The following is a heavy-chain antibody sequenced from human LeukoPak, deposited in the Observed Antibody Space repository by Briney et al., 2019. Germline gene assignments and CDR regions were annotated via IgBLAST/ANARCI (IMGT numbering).Heavy chain of an antibody. CDR1: GFTFSSYA. J-gene: IGHJ3*02. Sequence: PGGSLRLSCAASGFTFSSYAMSWVRQAPGKGLEWVSAISGSGGSTYYADSVKGRFTISRDNSKNTLYLQMNSLRAEDTAVYYCAKDLQYYDSSGYYGDRDVPSNALDIWGQGTMVTVSS. CDR2: ISGSGGST. CDR3: AKDLQYYDSSGYYGDRDVPSNALDI. V-gene: IGHV3-23*01. D-gene: IGHD3-22*01.